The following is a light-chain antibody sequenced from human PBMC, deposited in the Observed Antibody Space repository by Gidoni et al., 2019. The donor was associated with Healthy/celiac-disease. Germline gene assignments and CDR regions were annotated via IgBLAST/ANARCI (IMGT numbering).Light chain of an antibody. CDR2: AAS. CDR1: QSISSY. CDR3: QQSYSTPFT. V-gene: IGKV1-39*01. J-gene: IGKJ3*01. Sequence: DIQMTQSPSSLSASVGDRVTIPSRASQSISSYLNWYQQKPGKAPKLLIYAASSLQSGVPARFSGSGSGTDFTLTISSLQPEDFATYYCQQSYSTPFTFGPXTKVDIK.